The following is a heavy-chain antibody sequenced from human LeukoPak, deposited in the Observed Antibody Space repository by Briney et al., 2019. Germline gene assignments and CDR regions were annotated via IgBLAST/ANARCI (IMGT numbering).Heavy chain of an antibody. J-gene: IGHJ6*02. CDR1: GGSFSGYY. CDR3: ARDKPGPYSNSRRWWGPYYYGMDV. V-gene: IGHV4-34*01. Sequence: SETLSLTCAVYGGSFSGYYWSWIRQPPGKGLEWIGEINHSGSTNYNPSLKSRVTISVDTSKNQFSLKLSSVTAADTAVYYCARDKPGPYSNSRRWWGPYYYGMDVWGQGTTVTVFS. D-gene: IGHD4-11*01. CDR2: INHSGST.